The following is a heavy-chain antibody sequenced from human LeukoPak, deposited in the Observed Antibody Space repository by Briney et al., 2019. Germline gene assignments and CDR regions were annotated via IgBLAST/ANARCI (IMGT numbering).Heavy chain of an antibody. CDR3: AQIPFRSGDYHFDY. V-gene: IGHV3-23*01. CDR1: GFTFSIYA. D-gene: IGHD3-3*01. CDR2: ISGSGTST. J-gene: IGHJ4*02. Sequence: PGGSLRLSCVASGFTFSIYAMSWVRQTPGKGLEWVSTISGSGTSTYYADSVKGRFTVSRDNSKNTLHLQMKSLSAADTAVYYCAQIPFRSGDYHFDYWGQGTLLTVSS.